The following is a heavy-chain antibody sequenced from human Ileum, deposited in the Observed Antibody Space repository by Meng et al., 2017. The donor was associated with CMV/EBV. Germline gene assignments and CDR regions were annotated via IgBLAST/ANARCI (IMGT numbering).Heavy chain of an antibody. CDR3: ARVGSASARGLDI. CDR2: IKQDESEK. V-gene: IGHV3-7*01. CDR1: GFTFSSHW. D-gene: IGHD2-2*01. J-gene: IGHJ3*02. Sequence: GGSLRLSCAASGFTFSSHWMTWVRQAPGKGLEWVANIKQDESEKNYVASVKGRFTIYRHKAKNSLYLQMNSLRVEDTAVYYCARVGSASARGLDIWGQGTMVTVSS.